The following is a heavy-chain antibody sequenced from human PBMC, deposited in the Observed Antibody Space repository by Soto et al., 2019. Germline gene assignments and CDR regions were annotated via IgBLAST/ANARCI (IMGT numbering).Heavy chain of an antibody. Sequence: QVQLVQSGAEVKKPGSSVKVSCKASGGTFSSYAISWVRQAPGQGLEWMGGTIPIFGTATYAQKFQGRVTSTADESTSTAYRELSSLRSEDTAVYYFARAGAAGRPGVDYWGQGTMVTVS. CDR3: ARAGAAGRPGVDY. V-gene: IGHV1-69*12. CDR1: GGTFSSYA. CDR2: TIPIFGTA. D-gene: IGHD6-13*01. J-gene: IGHJ4*02.